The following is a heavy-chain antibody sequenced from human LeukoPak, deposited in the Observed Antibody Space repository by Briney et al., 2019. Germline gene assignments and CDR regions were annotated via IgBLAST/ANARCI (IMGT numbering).Heavy chain of an antibody. V-gene: IGHV4-59*01. CDR2: IYYSGIT. CDR1: GGSISSYY. D-gene: IGHD1-26*01. CDR3: ARAGRWEGRPHAFDI. Sequence: SETLSLTCAVSGGSISSYYWSWIRQPPGKGLEWIGDIYYSGITNYNPYLKSRVTISVDTSKNQFSLKLSSVTAADTAVYYCARAGRWEGRPHAFDIWGQGTMVTVSS. J-gene: IGHJ3*02.